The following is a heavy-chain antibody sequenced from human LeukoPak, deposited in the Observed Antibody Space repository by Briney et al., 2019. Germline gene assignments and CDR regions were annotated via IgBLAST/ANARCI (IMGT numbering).Heavy chain of an antibody. CDR2: IYYSGST. Sequence: SETLSLTCTVSGGSISSSSYYWGWIRQPPGKGLEWIGSIYYSGSTYYNPSLKSRVTISVDTSKNQFSLKLSSVTAADTAVYYCARSHGSRSHGYWGQGTLVTVSS. CDR3: ARSHGSRSHGY. D-gene: IGHD3-16*01. V-gene: IGHV4-39*07. J-gene: IGHJ4*02. CDR1: GGSISSSSYY.